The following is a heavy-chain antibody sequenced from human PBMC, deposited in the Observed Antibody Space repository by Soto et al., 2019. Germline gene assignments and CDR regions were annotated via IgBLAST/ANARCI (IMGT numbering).Heavy chain of an antibody. D-gene: IGHD3-10*01. V-gene: IGHV4-34*01. CDR3: ASTAGILLWFGEARYYFDY. CDR2: INHSGST. CDR1: GGSFSGYY. J-gene: IGHJ4*02. Sequence: QVHLQQWGAGLLKPSETLSLTCAVYGGSFSGYYWSWIRQPPGKGLEWIGEINHSGSTNYNPSLKSRVTISVDKSKNQFSPERSSVTAADTAVYYGASTAGILLWFGEARYYFDYWGQGTLVTV.